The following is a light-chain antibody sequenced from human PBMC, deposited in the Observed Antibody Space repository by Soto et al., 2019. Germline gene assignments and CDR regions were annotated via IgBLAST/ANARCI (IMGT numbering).Light chain of an antibody. J-gene: IGKJ1*01. CDR1: PSIRPY. Sequence: DIPMPPSPSSLSASVGARVTIPCRARPSIRPYLIWYQQNPGNAPKLLFYATSSLQSGVPSRFSGSGSGTDFTLTISSLQPEDFATYYWQQSYSTPPGTFGQGTKVEIK. V-gene: IGKV1-39*01. CDR2: ATS. CDR3: QQSYSTPPGT.